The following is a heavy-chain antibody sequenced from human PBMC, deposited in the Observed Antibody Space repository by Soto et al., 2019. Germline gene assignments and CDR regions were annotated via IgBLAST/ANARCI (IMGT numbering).Heavy chain of an antibody. Sequence: EVQVVESGGGLVQPGGSLRLSCAASGFTFSRYDMHWARQATGRGLEWVSGIGTSGDTYYAGSVKGRFTISRENAKNSVYLQMHSLRAGDTAVYYCARGALGFDPWGQGTLVAVSS. J-gene: IGHJ5*02. CDR2: IGTSGDT. V-gene: IGHV3-13*04. CDR1: GFTFSRYD. CDR3: ARGALGFDP. D-gene: IGHD6-6*01.